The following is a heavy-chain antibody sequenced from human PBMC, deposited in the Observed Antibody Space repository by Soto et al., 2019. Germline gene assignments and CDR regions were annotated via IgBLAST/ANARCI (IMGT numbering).Heavy chain of an antibody. D-gene: IGHD3-10*01. J-gene: IGHJ4*02. V-gene: IGHV3-30*18. Sequence: GGSLKLSCAASGFTFSSYGMHWVRQAPGKGLEWVAVISYDGSNKYYADSVKGRFTISRDNSKNTLYLQMNSLRAEDTAVYYCAKGRTMVRGVIISWGQGTLVTVSS. CDR1: GFTFSSYG. CDR3: AKGRTMVRGVIIS. CDR2: ISYDGSNK.